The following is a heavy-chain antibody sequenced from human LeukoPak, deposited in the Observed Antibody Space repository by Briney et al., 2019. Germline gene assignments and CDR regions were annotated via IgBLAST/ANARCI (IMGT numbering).Heavy chain of an antibody. V-gene: IGHV3-74*01. D-gene: IGHD2-15*01. CDR1: GFTFSSYW. CDR3: ACYGIAPPY. Sequence: GGSLRLSCAASGFTFSSYWMHWVHQAPGKGLVWVSHINNDGSSTNYADSVKGRFTISRDNAKNTLYLQMNSLRTEDTAVYYCACYGIAPPYWGQGTLVTVSS. CDR2: INNDGSST. J-gene: IGHJ4*02.